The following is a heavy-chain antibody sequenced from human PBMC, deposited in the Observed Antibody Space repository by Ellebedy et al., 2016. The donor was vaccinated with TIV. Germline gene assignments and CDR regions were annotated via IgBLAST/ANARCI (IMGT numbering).Heavy chain of an antibody. CDR2: MNPDSGNT. J-gene: IGHJ4*02. D-gene: IGHD2-15*01. V-gene: IGHV1-8*01. CDR1: GYSFSSYD. CDR3: ARGRSLGYCSGGNCYFSY. Sequence: AASVKVSCKASGYSFSSYDINWVRHATGQGLEWMGWMNPDSGNTGYAQKFQGRVTMTRNTSKSTAYMELSSLRSDDTAVYYCARGRSLGYCSGGNCYFSYWGQGTLVTVSS.